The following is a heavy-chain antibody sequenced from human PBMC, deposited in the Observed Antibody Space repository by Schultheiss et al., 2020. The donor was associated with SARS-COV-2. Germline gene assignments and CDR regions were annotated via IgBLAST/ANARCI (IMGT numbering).Heavy chain of an antibody. CDR1: GFTFSSYG. V-gene: IGHV3-7*03. CDR2: IKQAGSEK. CDR3: YLRGVISDFYGMDV. D-gene: IGHD3-10*01. Sequence: GGSLRLSCAASGFTFSSYGMHWVRQAPGKGLEWVANIKQAGSEKYYVDSVKGRFTISRDNAKNSLYLQMNSLRAEDTAVYYCYLRGVISDFYGMDVWGQGTTVTVSS. J-gene: IGHJ6*02.